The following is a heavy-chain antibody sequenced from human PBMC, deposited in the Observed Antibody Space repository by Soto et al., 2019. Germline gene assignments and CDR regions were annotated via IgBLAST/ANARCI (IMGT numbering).Heavy chain of an antibody. J-gene: IGHJ4*02. CDR2: IIPKFPTG. CDR3: ARDGVRGGWYYFGL. D-gene: IGHD6-19*01. V-gene: IGHV1-69*06. Sequence: QVQLVQSGTEVKKPGSSVRVSCKVSGGSFSDYAITWVRQAPGQGLEWMGGIIPKFPTGEYAKKFQGTVKITADKSTSTVHLKVRSLRHEGTAVYYCARDGVRGGWYYFGLWGKGTQVSVSS. CDR1: GGSFSDYA.